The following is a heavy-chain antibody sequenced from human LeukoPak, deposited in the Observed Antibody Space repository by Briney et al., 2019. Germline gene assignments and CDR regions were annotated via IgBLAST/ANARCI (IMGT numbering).Heavy chain of an antibody. D-gene: IGHD6-13*01. CDR3: ARRQGGIAAAGTSSYYYYYMDV. V-gene: IGHV1-18*01. J-gene: IGHJ6*03. CDR2: ISAYNGNT. CDR1: GYTFTSYG. Sequence: GASVKVSCKASGYTFTSYGISWVRQAPGQGLEWMGWISAYNGNTNYAQKLQGRVTMTTDTSTSTAYMELRSLRSDDTAVYYCARRQGGIAAAGTSSYYYYYMDVWGKGTTVTVSS.